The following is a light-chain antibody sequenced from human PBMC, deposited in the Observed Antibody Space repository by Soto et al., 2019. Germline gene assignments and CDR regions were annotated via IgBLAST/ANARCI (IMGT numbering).Light chain of an antibody. CDR1: QSVGNF. Sequence: EIVLTQSPATLSLSPGERATLSCRASQSVGNFLVWYQQKSGQAPRLLIYDASNRASGIPARFSGSGSGTDFTLTISSLEPEDFAVYHCQQRSSWPVTFGGGTKVEIK. CDR3: QQRSSWPVT. V-gene: IGKV3-11*01. CDR2: DAS. J-gene: IGKJ4*01.